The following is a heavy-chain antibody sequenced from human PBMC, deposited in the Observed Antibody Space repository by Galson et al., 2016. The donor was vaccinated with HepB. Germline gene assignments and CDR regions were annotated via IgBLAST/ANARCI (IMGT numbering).Heavy chain of an antibody. CDR3: AKWSDAAATY. CDR2: ISGRDGTT. CDR1: GFTFSSYA. Sequence: SLRLSCAASGFTFSSYAMSWFRQAPGKGLEWVSAISGRDGTTQYADSVKGRFIISRDNSENSLYLQMNSLRAEDTAVYYCAKWSDAAATYWGQGALVTVSS. V-gene: IGHV3-23*01. D-gene: IGHD6-13*01. J-gene: IGHJ4*02.